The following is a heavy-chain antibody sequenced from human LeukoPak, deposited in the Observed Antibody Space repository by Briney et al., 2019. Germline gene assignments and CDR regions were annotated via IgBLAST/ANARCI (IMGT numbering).Heavy chain of an antibody. Sequence: PSETLSLTCTVSGGSISSGSYYWSWIRQPAGKGLEWIGRIYTSGSTNYNPSLKSRATISVDTSKNQFSLKLSSVTAADTAVYYCARDSSSWYDGPRDAFDIWGQGTMVTVSS. J-gene: IGHJ3*02. V-gene: IGHV4-61*02. D-gene: IGHD6-13*01. CDR1: GGSISSGSYY. CDR3: ARDSSSWYDGPRDAFDI. CDR2: IYTSGST.